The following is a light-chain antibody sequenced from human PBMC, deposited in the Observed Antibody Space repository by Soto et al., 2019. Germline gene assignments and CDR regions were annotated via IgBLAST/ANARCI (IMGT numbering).Light chain of an antibody. CDR1: SSDIGGYNY. J-gene: IGLJ1*01. Sequence: QSALTQPASVSGSPGQSITISCTGSSSDIGGYNYVSWYQQHPDKAPKLMIYHVSNRPSGISSRFSGSKSGNTASLTISELQAEDEADYYCSSYTSSTTYVFGTGTKLTVL. CDR3: SSYTSSTTYV. V-gene: IGLV2-14*01. CDR2: HVS.